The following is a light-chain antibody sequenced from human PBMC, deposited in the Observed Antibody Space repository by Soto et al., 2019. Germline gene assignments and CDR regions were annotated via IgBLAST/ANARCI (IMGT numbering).Light chain of an antibody. V-gene: IGLV1-36*01. CDR1: SSNIGNNA. Sequence: QSVLTQPPSVSEAPRQRVTISCSGSSSNIGNNAVNWYQQLPGKAPKLLIYYDDLLPSGVSDRFSGSKSGTSASLAISGLPSEDEADYYCAAWDDSLNGLVFGGGTKVTVL. CDR2: YDD. J-gene: IGLJ2*01. CDR3: AAWDDSLNGLV.